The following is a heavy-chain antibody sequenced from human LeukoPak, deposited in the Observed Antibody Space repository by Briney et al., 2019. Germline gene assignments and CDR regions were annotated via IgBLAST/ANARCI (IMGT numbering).Heavy chain of an antibody. CDR3: ARSAELRNLRPFDY. CDR1: GFTFPSYW. V-gene: IGHV3-7*01. J-gene: IGHJ4*02. CDR2: IKQDGSDK. Sequence: QPGGSLRLSCAASGFTFPSYWMTWVRQAPGKGLEWVANIKQDGSDKYYVDSVKGRFTISRDNAKNSLYLQMNSLRAGDTAVYYCARSAELRNLRPFDYWGQGTLVTVSS. D-gene: IGHD1-26*01.